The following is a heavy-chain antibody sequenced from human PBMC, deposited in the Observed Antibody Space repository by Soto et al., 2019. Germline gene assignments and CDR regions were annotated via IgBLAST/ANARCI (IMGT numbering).Heavy chain of an antibody. CDR3: AKDQAGTAPLYYFDY. CDR2: ISYDGSNK. D-gene: IGHD5-18*01. Sequence: QVQLVESGGGVVQPGRSLRLSCAASGFTFSSYGMHWVRQAPGKGLEWVAVISYDGSNKYYADSVKGRFTISRDNSKNTPYLQMNSLRAEDTAVYYCAKDQAGTAPLYYFDYWGQGTLVTVSS. V-gene: IGHV3-30*18. J-gene: IGHJ4*02. CDR1: GFTFSSYG.